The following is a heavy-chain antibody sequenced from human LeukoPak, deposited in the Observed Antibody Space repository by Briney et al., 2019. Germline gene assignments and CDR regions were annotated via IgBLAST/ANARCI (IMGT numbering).Heavy chain of an antibody. V-gene: IGHV1-46*01. J-gene: IGHJ5*02. Sequence: ASVKVSCKASGYTFTSYYMHCVRQAPGQGLEWMGIINPSGGSTRYAQKFQGRVTMTRDTSISTAYMELSRLRSDDTAVYYCARGPLITMVRGVIINFWFDPWGQGTLVTVSS. CDR2: INPSGGST. CDR1: GYTFTSYY. D-gene: IGHD3-10*01. CDR3: ARGPLITMVRGVIINFWFDP.